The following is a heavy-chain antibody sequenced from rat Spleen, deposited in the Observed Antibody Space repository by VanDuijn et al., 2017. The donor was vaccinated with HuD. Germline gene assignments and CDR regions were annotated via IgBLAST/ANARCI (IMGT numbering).Heavy chain of an antibody. D-gene: IGHD1-4*01. V-gene: IGHV2S12*01. Sequence: QVQLKESGPGLVQPSQTLSLTCTVSGFSLTSDGVSWVRQTPGKGLEWIAAISSGGSTYYNSALKSRLSISRDTSKSQVFLKMNSRQTEATAIYFCIRESLPGYNSHWFVYWGQGTLVTVSS. J-gene: IGHJ3*01. CDR3: IRESLPGYNSHWFVY. CDR1: GFSLTSDG. CDR2: ISSGGST.